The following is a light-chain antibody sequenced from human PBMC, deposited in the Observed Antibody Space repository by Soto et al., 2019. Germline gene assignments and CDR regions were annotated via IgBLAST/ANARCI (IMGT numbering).Light chain of an antibody. J-gene: IGKJ1*01. CDR2: GAS. V-gene: IGKV3-20*01. CDR1: QSVSSSY. CDR3: QQYGSSPRT. Sequence: EIVLTQSPGTLSLSPGERATLSCRASQSVSSSYLAWYQQKPGQAPRLLIYGASSRATGIPDRFSGSGSGTDFTLTTSRLEPEDFAVYYCQQYGSSPRTFGKGTKVEIK.